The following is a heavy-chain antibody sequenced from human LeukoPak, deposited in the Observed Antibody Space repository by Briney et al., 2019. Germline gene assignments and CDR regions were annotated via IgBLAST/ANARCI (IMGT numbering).Heavy chain of an antibody. D-gene: IGHD3-22*01. CDR1: GGSFSGYY. CDR2: INHSGST. J-gene: IGHJ5*02. Sequence: PSETLSLTCAVYGGSFSGYYWSWIRQPPGKGLEWIGEINHSGSTNYNPSLKSRVTISVDTSKNQFSLKLSSVTAADTAVYYCASALDYYPNWFDPWGQGTLVTVSS. CDR3: ASALDYYPNWFDP. V-gene: IGHV4-34*01.